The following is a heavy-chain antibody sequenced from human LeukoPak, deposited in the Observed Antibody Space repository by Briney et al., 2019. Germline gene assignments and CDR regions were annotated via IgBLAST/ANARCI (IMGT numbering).Heavy chain of an antibody. J-gene: IGHJ4*02. D-gene: IGHD4-17*01. V-gene: IGHV3-53*01. Sequence: PGGSLRLSCAASGFTVSSNYMSWVRQAPGKGLEWVSVIYSGGSTYYADSVKGRFTISRDNSKNTLYLQMNSLRAEDTAVYYCASLPPVDDCGDYLFDYWGQGTLVTVSS. CDR1: GFTVSSNY. CDR3: ASLPPVDDCGDYLFDY. CDR2: IYSGGST.